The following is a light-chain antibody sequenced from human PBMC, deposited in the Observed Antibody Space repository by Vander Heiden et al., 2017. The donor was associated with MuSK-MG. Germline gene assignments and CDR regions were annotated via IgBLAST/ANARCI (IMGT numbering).Light chain of an antibody. CDR1: KLGSKY. V-gene: IGLV3-1*01. Sequence: SYSLPQPPSVSVSPGQTSIITCSGDKLGSKYAFWYQKKSGQSPILVIENDAKPPAGIPGGFSGSNSGNTATLTISETQAMDEADYYCQAWNTIVVFGGGTKLTVL. J-gene: IGLJ2*01. CDR2: NDA. CDR3: QAWNTIVV.